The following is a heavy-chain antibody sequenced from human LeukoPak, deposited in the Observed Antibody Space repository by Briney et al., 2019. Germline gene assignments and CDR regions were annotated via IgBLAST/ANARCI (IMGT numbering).Heavy chain of an antibody. CDR3: ARGLGGSGSCFLTFDY. D-gene: IGHD1-26*01. CDR1: GGTFTSFG. CDR2: ISAYNGNT. J-gene: IGHJ4*02. V-gene: IGHV1-18*01. Sequence: ASVKVSCKASGGTFTSFGISWVRQAPGQGLEWMGWISAYNGNTKYAQKVQGRVTMTTDTSTSTAYMELRSLRSDDTAVYYCARGLGGSGSCFLTFDYWGQGTLVTVSS.